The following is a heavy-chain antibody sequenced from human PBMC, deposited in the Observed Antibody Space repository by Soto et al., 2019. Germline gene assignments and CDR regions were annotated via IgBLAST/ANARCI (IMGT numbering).Heavy chain of an antibody. CDR1: GFTFSSYS. Sequence: GGSLRLSCAASGFTFSSYSMNWVRQAPGKGLEWISYISTSSSSKDYADSVKGRFTISRDNAKNSLYLQMNSLRDEDTAVYFFVRERGYSYGYSDYWGQGSLVTVSS. V-gene: IGHV3-48*02. J-gene: IGHJ4*02. D-gene: IGHD5-18*01. CDR3: VRERGYSYGYSDY. CDR2: ISTSSSSK.